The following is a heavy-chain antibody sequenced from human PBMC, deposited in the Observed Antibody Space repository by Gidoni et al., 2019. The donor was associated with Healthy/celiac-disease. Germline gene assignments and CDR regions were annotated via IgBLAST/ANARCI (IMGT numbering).Heavy chain of an antibody. D-gene: IGHD3-22*01. V-gene: IGHV3-48*01. Sequence: EVQLVESGGGLVQAGGSRRLSCAASGCTFSRYSMNWVRQAPGKGLEWVSYIISSSRTIYYSDSVKGRFPISRDNAKNSLYLQMNSLIADYTAVYFCAIWEYFYYSSVYYFYYWGQGTLVTVSS. J-gene: IGHJ4*02. CDR1: GCTFSRYS. CDR3: AIWEYFYYSSVYYFYY. CDR2: IISSSRTI.